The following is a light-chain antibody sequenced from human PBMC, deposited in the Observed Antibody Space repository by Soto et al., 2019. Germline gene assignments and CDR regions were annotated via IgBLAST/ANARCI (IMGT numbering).Light chain of an antibody. CDR3: QQYGCSPPLI. CDR2: GAS. CDR1: QTISSNY. J-gene: IGKJ4*01. V-gene: IGKV3-20*01. Sequence: EIVLTQSPGTLSLSPGERATLSCRASQTISSNYLAWYQQKPGQAPRLLIYGASSRATGIPERFSGSGSGTDFTLTISRLEPVDFAVYYCQQYGCSPPLIFGGGSTVEIK.